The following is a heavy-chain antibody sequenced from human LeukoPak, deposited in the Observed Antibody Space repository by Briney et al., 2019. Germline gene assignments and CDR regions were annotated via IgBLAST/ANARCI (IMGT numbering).Heavy chain of an antibody. CDR1: GFTFSSYS. D-gene: IGHD3-10*01. CDR2: ISSSSSYI. Sequence: GGSLRLSCAASGFTFSSYSMNWVRQAPGKGLEWVSSISSSSSYIYYADSVKGRFTISRDNAKNSLYLQMNSLRAEDTAVYYCARDLLDGSGSNSGYGMDVWGKGTTVTVSS. CDR3: ARDLLDGSGSNSGYGMDV. V-gene: IGHV3-21*01. J-gene: IGHJ6*04.